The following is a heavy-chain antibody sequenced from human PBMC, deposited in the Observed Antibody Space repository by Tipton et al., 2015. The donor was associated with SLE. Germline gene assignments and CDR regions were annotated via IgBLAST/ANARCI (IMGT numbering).Heavy chain of an antibody. CDR2: IFTSGTT. D-gene: IGHD3/OR15-3a*01. V-gene: IGHV4-61*09. Sequence: TLSLTCTVSGGSISSGGYYWSWIRQPPGKGLEWIGHIFTSGTTNYNPSLKSRVTISVDTSKNQFSLKLSSMTAADTAVYYCARVGLLGPDAFDIWGQGTMVIVSS. CDR3: ARVGLLGPDAFDI. J-gene: IGHJ3*02. CDR1: GGSISSGGYY.